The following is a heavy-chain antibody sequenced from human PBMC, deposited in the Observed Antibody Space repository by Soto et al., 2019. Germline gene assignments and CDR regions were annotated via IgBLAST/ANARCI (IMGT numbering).Heavy chain of an antibody. J-gene: IGHJ4*02. V-gene: IGHV4-59*08. D-gene: IGHD3-16*01. CDR3: ARRWGDYFDY. CDR1: GGSISSYY. Sequence: ETLSLTCTVSGGSISSYYWSWIRQPPGKGLEWIGYIYYSGSTNYNPSLKSRVTISVDTSKNQFSLKLSLKLSSVTAADTAVYYCARRWGDYFDYWGQGTLVTVSS. CDR2: IYYSGST.